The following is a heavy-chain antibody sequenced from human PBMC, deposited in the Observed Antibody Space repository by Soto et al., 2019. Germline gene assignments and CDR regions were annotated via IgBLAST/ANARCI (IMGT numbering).Heavy chain of an antibody. CDR3: ASLGYCSGAHCHGTR. V-gene: IGHV4-4*02. Sequence: PSETLCIACAIYVGYVSINNWWTCFRQPPGQGLEWLGEIYQSGGTNYNPSLKSRVTISVDKFKNQFSLKLTSVTAADTAVYFCASLGYCSGAHCHGTRWGQGILFTVSS. D-gene: IGHD2-8*02. CDR1: VGYVSINNW. CDR2: IYQSGGT. J-gene: IGHJ4*01.